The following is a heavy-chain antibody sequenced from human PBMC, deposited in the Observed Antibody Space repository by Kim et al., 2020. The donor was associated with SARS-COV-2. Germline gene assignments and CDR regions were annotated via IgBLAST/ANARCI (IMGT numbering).Heavy chain of an antibody. CDR2: INHSGST. CDR3: ARGCYSSSWYGVRNWFDP. J-gene: IGHJ5*02. V-gene: IGHV4-34*01. CDR1: GGSFSGYY. D-gene: IGHD6-13*01. Sequence: SETLSLTCAVYGGSFSGYYWSWIRQPPGKGLEWIGEINHSGSTNYNPSLKSRVTISVDTSKNQFSLKLSSVTAADTAVYYCARGCYSSSWYGVRNWFDPWGQGTLVTVSS.